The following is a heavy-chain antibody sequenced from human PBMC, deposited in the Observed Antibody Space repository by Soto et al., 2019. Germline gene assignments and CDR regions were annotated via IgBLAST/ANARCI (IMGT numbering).Heavy chain of an antibody. CDR1: GFSLSSPAVG. D-gene: IGHD6-19*01. CDR3: AHGSGWLSDY. Sequence: QITLKESGPTLVKPTQTLTLTCTFSGFSLSSPAVGVNWIRQPPGKALEWLALIYWNDNNQYSPSLRSRLTITKDTSKNQVVLKMTNVDPADTATYYCAHGSGWLSDYWGQGTLVTVSS. V-gene: IGHV2-5*01. J-gene: IGHJ4*02. CDR2: IYWNDNN.